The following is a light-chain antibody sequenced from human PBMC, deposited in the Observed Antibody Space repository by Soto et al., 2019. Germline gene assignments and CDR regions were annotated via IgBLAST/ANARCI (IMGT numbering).Light chain of an antibody. V-gene: IGKV2-28*01. J-gene: IGKJ2*01. CDR2: LGS. CDR3: MQALRTPYT. Sequence: EIVMTQSPPSLTVTPGEPASISCRSSQRLMPSNGNTFLDWYLQKPGQSPQLLIYLGSNRASGVPDRFSGSEAGTDFTLTISSVEAEDVGVYYCMQALRTPYTFGQGTKLEIK. CDR1: QRLMPSNGNTF.